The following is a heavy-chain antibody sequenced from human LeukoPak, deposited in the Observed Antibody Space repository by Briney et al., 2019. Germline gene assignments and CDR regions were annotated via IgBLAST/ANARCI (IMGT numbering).Heavy chain of an antibody. V-gene: IGHV4-4*07. Sequence: KPSETLSLTCTVSGDSISSYFWTWIRQPAGKGLEWIGRIYSGGTTNYNPSLKRRVTMSIDASRTQFSLRLSSVTAADTAVYFCAREYSGSQRNLYFYCYGMDVWGQGTTVTVS. J-gene: IGHJ6*02. CDR1: GDSISSYF. CDR2: IYSGGTT. CDR3: AREYSGSQRNLYFYCYGMDV. D-gene: IGHD1-26*01.